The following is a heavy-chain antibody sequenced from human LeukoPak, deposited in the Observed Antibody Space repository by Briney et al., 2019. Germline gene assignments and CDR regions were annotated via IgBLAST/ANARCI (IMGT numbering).Heavy chain of an antibody. Sequence: ASVKVSCKASGYTFTSYGINWVRQATGQGLEWMGWMNPNSGNTGYAQKFQGRVTMTRNTSISTAYMELSSLRSEDTAVYYCARGGWRTTYYYGSSGSRRGYFQHWGQGTLVTVSS. CDR1: GYTFTSYG. V-gene: IGHV1-8*01. CDR2: MNPNSGNT. CDR3: ARGGWRTTYYYGSSGSRRGYFQH. J-gene: IGHJ1*01. D-gene: IGHD3-22*01.